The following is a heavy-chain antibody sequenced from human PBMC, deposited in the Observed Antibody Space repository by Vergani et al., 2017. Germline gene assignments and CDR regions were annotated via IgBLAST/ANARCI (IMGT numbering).Heavy chain of an antibody. CDR3: AKELVGDYGDYYFDY. J-gene: IGHJ4*02. CDR2: ISWNSGSI. CDR1: GFTFDDYA. V-gene: IGHV3-9*01. Sequence: VQLVQSGGGLVQPGRSLRLPCAASGFTFDDYAMHWVRQAPGKGLEWVSGISWNSGSIGYADSVKGRFTISRDNAQNSRYLQMNSLRAEDTALYYCAKELVGDYGDYYFDYWGQGTLVTVSA. D-gene: IGHD4-17*01.